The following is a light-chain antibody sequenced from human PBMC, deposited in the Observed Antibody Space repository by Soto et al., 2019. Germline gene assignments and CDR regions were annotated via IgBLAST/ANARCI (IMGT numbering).Light chain of an antibody. CDR1: QTVSSNY. CDR2: GIS. CDR3: EQYGSSPRT. V-gene: IGKV3-20*01. J-gene: IGKJ1*01. Sequence: EIVLTQSPGILSLSPGERATLSCRASQTVSSNYFAWYQQKPGQAPRLLIFGISSRATGIPDRFSGRGSGTDFTLTISRLEPEDFAVYYCEQYGSSPRTCGQGTKVEIK.